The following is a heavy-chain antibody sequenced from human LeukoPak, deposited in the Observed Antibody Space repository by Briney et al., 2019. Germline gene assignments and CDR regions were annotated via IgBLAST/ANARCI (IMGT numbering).Heavy chain of an antibody. Sequence: GASVTVSCKASGYTFTTYDINWVRQATGQGLEWMGWMHTNSGNTGYAQKFQGRVTMTRNTSISTAYMELGSLRSEDTAVYYCARGPNKSDGGNSGSAWFDPWGQGTLVTVSS. D-gene: IGHD4-23*01. V-gene: IGHV1-8*01. J-gene: IGHJ5*02. CDR2: MHTNSGNT. CDR3: ARGPNKSDGGNSGSAWFDP. CDR1: GYTFTTYD.